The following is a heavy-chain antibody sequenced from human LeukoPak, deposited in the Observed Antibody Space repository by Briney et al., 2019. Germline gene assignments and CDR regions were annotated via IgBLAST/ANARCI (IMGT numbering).Heavy chain of an antibody. J-gene: IGHJ4*02. V-gene: IGHV1-2*02. Sequence: ASVKVSCKASGYIFTGYYMHWERQAPGQGLEWMGWINPNSGGTNYAQKFQGRVTMTRDTSISTAYMELSRLRSDDTAVYYCGRDVPRIAVAGMVDYWGQGTLVTVSS. CDR2: INPNSGGT. D-gene: IGHD6-19*01. CDR3: GRDVPRIAVAGMVDY. CDR1: GYIFTGYY.